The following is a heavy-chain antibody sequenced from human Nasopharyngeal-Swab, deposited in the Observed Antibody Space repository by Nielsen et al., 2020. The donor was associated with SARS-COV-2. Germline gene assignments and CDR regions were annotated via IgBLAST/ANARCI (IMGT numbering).Heavy chain of an antibody. V-gene: IGHV4-39*01. J-gene: IGHJ4*02. Sequence: SETLSLTCTVSGGSISSSSYYWGWIRQPPGKGLEWIGSIYYSGSTYYNPSLKSRVTISVDTSKNQFSLKLSSVTAADTAVYYCATFDYYDSSCGQGTLVTVSS. D-gene: IGHD3-22*01. CDR1: GGSISSSSYY. CDR3: ATFDYYDSS. CDR2: IYYSGST.